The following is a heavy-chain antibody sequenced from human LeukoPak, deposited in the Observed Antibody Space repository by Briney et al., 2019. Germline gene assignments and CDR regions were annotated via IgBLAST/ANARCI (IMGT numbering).Heavy chain of an antibody. CDR3: ARGHYQLS. CDR2: IKEEGSEK. J-gene: IGHJ5*02. CDR1: GFTFSSYW. D-gene: IGHD2-2*01. Sequence: GGSLRLSCAVSGFTFSSYWMSWVRPAPGKGLEWVASIKEEGSEKHYVDSVKGRFTISRDNAKNSLYLQMNSLRAEDTAVYYCARGHYQLSWGQGILVTVSS. V-gene: IGHV3-7*01.